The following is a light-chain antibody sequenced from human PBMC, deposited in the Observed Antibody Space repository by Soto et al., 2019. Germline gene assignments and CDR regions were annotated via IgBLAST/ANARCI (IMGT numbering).Light chain of an antibody. CDR2: GAS. V-gene: IGKV3-20*01. CDR1: QSVSFTY. CDR3: PQYGSSPET. J-gene: IGKJ1*01. Sequence: EIVLTQSPGTLSLSPGERATLSCRASQSVSFTYLAWYQQKPGQPPRLLISGASRRATGIPDRFSGSGSGTDFTLTISRLEPEDFAVYYCPQYGSSPETFGQGTKVEIK.